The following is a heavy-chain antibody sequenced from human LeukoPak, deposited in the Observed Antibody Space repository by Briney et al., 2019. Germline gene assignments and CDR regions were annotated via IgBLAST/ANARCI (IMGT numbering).Heavy chain of an antibody. CDR1: GGSISSYY. CDR3: ARVRAIWDAFGI. Sequence: SETLSLTCTVSGGSISSYYWSWIRQPPGKGLEWIGYIYYSGSTNYNPSLKSRVTISVDTSKNQFSLKLSSVTAADTAVYYCARVRAIWDAFGIWGQGTMVTVSS. D-gene: IGHD3-3*01. V-gene: IGHV4-59*01. J-gene: IGHJ3*02. CDR2: IYYSGST.